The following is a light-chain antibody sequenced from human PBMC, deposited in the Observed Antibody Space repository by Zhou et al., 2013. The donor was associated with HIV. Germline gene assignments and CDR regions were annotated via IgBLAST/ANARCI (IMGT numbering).Light chain of an antibody. CDR1: QSIDTY. CDR3: QQSYSTSRGTWT. CDR2: AAS. V-gene: IGKV1-39*01. J-gene: IGKJ1*01. Sequence: DIQMTQSPSSLSASVGDRVTITCRASQSIDTYLNWYQQKPGKAPKLLIFAASSLQSGVPSRFSGSGSGTDFTLTISSLQPEDFATYYCQQSYSTSRGTWTFGQGTKVEIK.